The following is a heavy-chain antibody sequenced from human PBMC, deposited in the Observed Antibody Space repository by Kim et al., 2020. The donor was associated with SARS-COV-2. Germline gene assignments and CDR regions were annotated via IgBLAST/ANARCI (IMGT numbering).Heavy chain of an antibody. J-gene: IGHJ4*02. Sequence: ASVKVSCKASGAILSDYAIHWVRQAPGQGLEWMVWINTGDGDTKSSQKFQGRVTITRDTVANSVYMELSSLRSEDTAVYYCARGSMATYLHWGQGTLVTV. V-gene: IGHV1-3*04. CDR2: INTGDGDT. CDR1: GAILSDYA. CDR3: ARGSMATYLH. D-gene: IGHD2-21*01.